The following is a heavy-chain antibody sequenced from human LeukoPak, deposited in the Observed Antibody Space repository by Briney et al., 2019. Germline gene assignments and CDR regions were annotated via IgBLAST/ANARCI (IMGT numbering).Heavy chain of an antibody. D-gene: IGHD3-10*01. Sequence: GRSLRLSCAASGFIFSSYAMHWVRQAPGKGLEWVAVMSSDGGNKLYADSVNGRITISGDNSKNMVFLQMNSLRHEDTAVYYCARGMSYDGPGNYRYMDLWSKGTTVIVS. V-gene: IGHV3-30*01. CDR2: MSSDGGNK. J-gene: IGHJ6*03. CDR3: ARGMSYDGPGNYRYMDL. CDR1: GFIFSSYA.